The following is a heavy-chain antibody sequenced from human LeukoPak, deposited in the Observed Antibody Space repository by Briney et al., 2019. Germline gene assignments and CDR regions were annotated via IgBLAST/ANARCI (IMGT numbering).Heavy chain of an antibody. Sequence: XTQXLTLTCSFSGXGRSPSGGGVGWXRQSPGKALEGLVLIYWGDERRYNPSLKTRLAIMTENYNNQEGLRMTNMDPVDTATYYCAHRRSGYNWNHGDFDYWGQGNLVTVSS. CDR1: GXGRSPSGGG. CDR3: AHRRSGYNWNHGDFDY. J-gene: IGHJ4*02. D-gene: IGHD1-14*01. V-gene: IGHV2-5*02. CDR2: IYWGDER.